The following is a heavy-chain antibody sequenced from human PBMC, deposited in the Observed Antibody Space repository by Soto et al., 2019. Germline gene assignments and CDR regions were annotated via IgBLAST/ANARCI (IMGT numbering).Heavy chain of an antibody. CDR2: IIPLSGTA. V-gene: IGHV1-69*13. Sequence: SGKVSCNASGGTFSSYASCWERQAPGQGLEWMGGIIPLSGTANCEQKFQRRVTSNENESTSTVYMDLSSLRPEDTAVYYCAISPRRGWTLGINWFDPWGQGTLVTVSS. J-gene: IGHJ5*02. D-gene: IGHD6-19*01. CDR3: AISPRRGWTLGINWFDP. CDR1: GGTFSSYA.